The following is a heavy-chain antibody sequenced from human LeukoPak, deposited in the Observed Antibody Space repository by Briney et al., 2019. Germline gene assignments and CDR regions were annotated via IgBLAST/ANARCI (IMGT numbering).Heavy chain of an antibody. D-gene: IGHD5/OR15-5a*01. CDR3: ARGVWPENVYDY. CDR1: GFSFSDYW. J-gene: IGHJ4*02. Sequence: QPGGSLRLSCEASGFSFSDYWMSWVRQAPGKGLEWVGNIKEDGSQKNYVDSAKGRFTFSRDNAKNSLYLQMSSLRAEDTAVYYCARGVWPENVYDYWGRGTLVIVSS. CDR2: IKEDGSQK. V-gene: IGHV3-7*01.